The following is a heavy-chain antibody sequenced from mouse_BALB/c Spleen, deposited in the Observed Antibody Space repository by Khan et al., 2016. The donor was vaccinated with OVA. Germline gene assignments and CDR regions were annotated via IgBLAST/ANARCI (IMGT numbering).Heavy chain of an antibody. CDR1: GYTFTSYW. CDR3: ARDRIDY. J-gene: IGHJ2*01. CDR2: INPTSGYT. Sequence: QVQLKESGAERAKPGASVKMSCKASGYTFTSYWMHWIKQRPGQGLEWIGYINPTSGYTDYTQKFKDKATLTADKSSSTAYMQLSSLTSDDSAVYYCARDRIDYWGQGTALTVSS. V-gene: IGHV1-7*01.